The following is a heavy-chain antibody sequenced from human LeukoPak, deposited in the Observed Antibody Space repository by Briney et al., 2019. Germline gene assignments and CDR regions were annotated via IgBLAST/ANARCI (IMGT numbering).Heavy chain of an antibody. V-gene: IGHV4-59*01. Sequence: SETLSLTCTVSGGSISSYYWSWIRQPPGKGLEWIGYIYYSGSTNYNPSLKSRVTISVDTSKNQFSLKLSSVTAADTAVYYCARDRYHYDSSGYYHRAFDIWGQGTMVTVSS. J-gene: IGHJ3*02. CDR1: GGSISSYY. D-gene: IGHD3-22*01. CDR3: ARDRYHYDSSGYYHRAFDI. CDR2: IYYSGST.